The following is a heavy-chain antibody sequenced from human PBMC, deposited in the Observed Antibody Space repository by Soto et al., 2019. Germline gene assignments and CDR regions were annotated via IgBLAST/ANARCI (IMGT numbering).Heavy chain of an antibody. Sequence: GGSLRLSCAASGFTFSSYAMSWVRQAPGKGLEWVSSIGLHDNTYYVDSVKGRFTISRDDSRNTLYLQMNSLRAADTAVYFCAKRAATGTYYFDYWGHGTLVTVSS. CDR1: GFTFSSYA. J-gene: IGHJ4*01. CDR2: IGLHDNT. D-gene: IGHD6-25*01. CDR3: AKRAATGTYYFDY. V-gene: IGHV3-23*01.